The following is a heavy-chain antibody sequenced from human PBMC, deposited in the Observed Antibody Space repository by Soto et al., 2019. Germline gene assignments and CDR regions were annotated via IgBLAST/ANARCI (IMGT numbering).Heavy chain of an antibody. J-gene: IGHJ4*02. CDR2: TYYSGST. CDR1: GGSINSGGYY. Sequence: SETLSLTCTVSGGSINSGGYYWSWIRQHPGKGLEWIGYTYYSGSTYYSPSLKSRVTISVDTSKNQFSLKLSSVTAADTAVYYCARGVAPDYWGQGPLVTVSS. CDR3: ARGVAPDY. V-gene: IGHV4-31*03. D-gene: IGHD2-15*01.